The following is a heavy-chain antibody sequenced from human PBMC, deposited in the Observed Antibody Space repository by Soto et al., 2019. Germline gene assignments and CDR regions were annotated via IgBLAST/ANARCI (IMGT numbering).Heavy chain of an antibody. J-gene: IGHJ3*02. CDR2: ISAYNGNT. V-gene: IGHV1-18*04. CDR1: GYTFTSYG. Sequence: ASVKVSCKASGYTFTSYGISWVRQAPGQGLEWMGWISAYNGNTNYAQKLQGRVTMTTDTSTSTAYMELRSLRSDDTAVYYCARDLGNWNPGGAFDIWGQGTMVTVSS. CDR3: ARDLGNWNPGGAFDI. D-gene: IGHD1-20*01.